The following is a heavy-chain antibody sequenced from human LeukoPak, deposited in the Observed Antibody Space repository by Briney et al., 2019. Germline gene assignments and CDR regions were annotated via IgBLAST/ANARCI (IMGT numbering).Heavy chain of an antibody. Sequence: GGSLRLSCAASEFTFSNYAMSWVRQAPGKGLEWVSTVSDSGSSTYYADSVKGRFTISRDNSKNTLYLQMNSLRAEDTAVYYCAKDRELRFLEWLLYFDYWGQGTLVTVSS. V-gene: IGHV3-23*01. CDR1: EFTFSNYA. CDR3: AKDRELRFLEWLLYFDY. CDR2: VSDSGSST. J-gene: IGHJ4*02. D-gene: IGHD3-3*01.